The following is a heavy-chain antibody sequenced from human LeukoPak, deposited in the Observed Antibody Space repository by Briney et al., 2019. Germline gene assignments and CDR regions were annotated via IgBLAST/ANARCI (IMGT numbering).Heavy chain of an antibody. CDR1: GFSLTTVGVG. CDR2: IYWTDDK. D-gene: IGHD3-16*01. Sequence: SGPTLVNPTQALTLTCTFSGFSLTTVGVGVGWIRQPPGKALEWLALIYWTDDKRYSPSLKSRLTITKDTYKNRVVLTLTNMDPVDTATYYCAHGGRLGGRVEYWGQGTLVTVSS. J-gene: IGHJ4*02. V-gene: IGHV2-5*01. CDR3: AHGGRLGGRVEY.